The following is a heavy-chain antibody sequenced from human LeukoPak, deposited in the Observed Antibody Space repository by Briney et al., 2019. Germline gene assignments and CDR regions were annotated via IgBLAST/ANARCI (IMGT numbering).Heavy chain of an antibody. D-gene: IGHD2-2*01. CDR3: ARAAGCSSTSCYSYHRPDAFDI. V-gene: IGHV1-2*02. CDR2: VLPHSGGI. CDR1: GYSFTDYY. J-gene: IGHJ3*02. Sequence: GASVKISCKASGYSFTDYYIHWVRHAPGQGLVWMGGVLPHSGGIEFAQKFQGRVTMTRDTSISTAYMELSRLRSDDTAVYYCARAAGCSSTSCYSYHRPDAFDIWGQGTMVTVSS.